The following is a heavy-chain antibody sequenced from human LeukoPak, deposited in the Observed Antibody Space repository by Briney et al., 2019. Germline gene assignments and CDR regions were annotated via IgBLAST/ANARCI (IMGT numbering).Heavy chain of an antibody. D-gene: IGHD3-22*01. CDR3: ASQLDDYYDSTGYYTGFIDY. Sequence: SETLSLTCTVSVDSLSSNSYYWGWIRQPPGKGLEWVGCMYYSGNPFYNPSLNSRVTISADPSTNQFSLSLDSVTAADPAVYYCASQLDDYYDSTGYYTGFIDYWGPGTLVTVSS. CDR2: MYYSGNP. CDR1: VDSLSSNSYY. V-gene: IGHV4-39*01. J-gene: IGHJ4*02.